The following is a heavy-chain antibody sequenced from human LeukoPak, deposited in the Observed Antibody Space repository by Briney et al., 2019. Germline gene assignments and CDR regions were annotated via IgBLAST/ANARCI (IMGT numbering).Heavy chain of an antibody. V-gene: IGHV4-59*12. CDR1: GGSISSYY. CDR3: ARIYCGGDCYLVA. J-gene: IGHJ4*02. D-gene: IGHD2-21*02. CDR2: IYYSGST. Sequence: SETLSLTCTVSGGSISSYYWSWIRQPPGKGLEWIGYIYYSGSTNYNPSLKSRVTISVDTSKNQLSLKLRSVTAADTAVYYCARIYCGGDCYLVAWGQGTLVTVSS.